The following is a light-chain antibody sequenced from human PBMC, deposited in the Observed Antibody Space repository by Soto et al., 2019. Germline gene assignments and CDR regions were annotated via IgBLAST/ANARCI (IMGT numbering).Light chain of an antibody. V-gene: IGKV1-27*01. CDR3: QKYGSPPWS. CDR1: QGISNY. Sequence: DIQMTQSPSSLSASVGDRVTITCRACQGISNYLAWYQHQPGKVPKVLISGASTLQSGVPSRFSGSGFGTDFTLTIISLQPEDVATYYCQKYGSPPWSFGQGTKVEIK. CDR2: GAS. J-gene: IGKJ1*01.